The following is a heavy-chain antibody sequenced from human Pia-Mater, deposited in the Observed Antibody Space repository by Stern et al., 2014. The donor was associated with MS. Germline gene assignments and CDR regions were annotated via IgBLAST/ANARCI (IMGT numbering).Heavy chain of an antibody. Sequence: QLQLQESGPGLVKPSETLSRTCTVSGGSISSSYYWGWIRQSSGKGLEWIGSIADTGRTFYNPSLKSRVTISVDTSNNQLYLKLSSVTAADTAVYYCVRQVTVRSRFDYWGQGTLVTVSS. D-gene: IGHD4-11*01. CDR2: IADTGRT. J-gene: IGHJ4*02. CDR1: GGSISSSYY. CDR3: VRQVTVRSRFDY. V-gene: IGHV4-39*01.